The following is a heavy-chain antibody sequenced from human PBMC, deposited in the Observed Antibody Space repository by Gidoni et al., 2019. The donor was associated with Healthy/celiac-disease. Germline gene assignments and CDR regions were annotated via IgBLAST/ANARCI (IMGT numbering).Heavy chain of an antibody. D-gene: IGHD3-3*01. CDR1: GFTFCSSW. Sequence: EVQLVESGGGLVQPGGSLRLSCASSGFTFCSSWMSWVRQAPGKGLEGVANKKQDGSEKYYVDSVKGRFTISRDNAKNSLYLQMNSLRAEDTAVYYCARDTYYDFWSGYQYYFDYWGQGTLVTVSS. CDR2: KKQDGSEK. V-gene: IGHV3-7*01. J-gene: IGHJ4*02. CDR3: ARDTYYDFWSGYQYYFDY.